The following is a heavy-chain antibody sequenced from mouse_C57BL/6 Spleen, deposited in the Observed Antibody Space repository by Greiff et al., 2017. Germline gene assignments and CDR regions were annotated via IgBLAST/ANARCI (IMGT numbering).Heavy chain of an antibody. J-gene: IGHJ1*03. CDR3: YGSSYWYFDV. Sequence: QVQLQQSGPELVRPGVSVKISCKGSGYTFTDYAMHWVKQSHAKSLEWIGVISTYYGDASYNQKFKDKATMTVDKSSSTAYMELARLTSEDSAVPDYYGSSYWYFDVWGTGTTVTASS. V-gene: IGHV1-67*01. CDR2: ISTYYGDA. D-gene: IGHD1-1*01. CDR1: GYTFTDYA.